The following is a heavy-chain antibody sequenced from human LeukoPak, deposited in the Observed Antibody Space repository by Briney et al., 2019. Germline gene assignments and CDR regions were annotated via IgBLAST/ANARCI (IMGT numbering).Heavy chain of an antibody. V-gene: IGHV1-69*13. CDR2: IIPIFGTA. J-gene: IGHJ4*02. Sequence: SVKVSCKASGGTFSSYAISWVRQAPGQGLEWMGGIIPIFGTANYAQKFQGRVTITADESTSTAYMELSSLRSEDTAVYYCARGRDALRLSFDPYYFDYWGQGTLVTASS. CDR1: GGTFSSYA. D-gene: IGHD3-16*02. CDR3: ARGRDALRLSFDPYYFDY.